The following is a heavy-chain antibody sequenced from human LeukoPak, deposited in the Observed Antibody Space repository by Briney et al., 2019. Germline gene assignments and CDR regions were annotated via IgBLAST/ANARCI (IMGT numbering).Heavy chain of an antibody. CDR2: ISGSGAST. J-gene: IGHJ4*02. CDR1: EFTFSSYS. V-gene: IGHV3-23*01. Sequence: GGSLRLSCAASEFTFSSYSMNWVRQAPGKGLEWVSSISGSGASTFYADSVKGRFTISRDNSKNTLYLQINSLRAEDTAVYYCAKDGVVRYYFDYWGQGTLVTVSS. CDR3: AKDGVVRYYFDY. D-gene: IGHD2-15*01.